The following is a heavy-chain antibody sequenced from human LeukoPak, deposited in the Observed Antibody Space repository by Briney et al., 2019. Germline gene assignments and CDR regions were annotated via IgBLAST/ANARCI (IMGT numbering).Heavy chain of an antibody. J-gene: IGHJ4*02. CDR2: IYSSGTT. V-gene: IGHV4-61*02. D-gene: IGHD3-9*01. Sequence: SQTLSLTCAVSGDSISSGNYYWSWIRQPAGKGLEWIGRIYSSGTTTYNPSLKSRVSISADTSKNQYSLKLTSVTVADTAVYFCARDSDLSHYDRTDYWGRGTLVTVSS. CDR3: ARDSDLSHYDRTDY. CDR1: GDSISSGNYY.